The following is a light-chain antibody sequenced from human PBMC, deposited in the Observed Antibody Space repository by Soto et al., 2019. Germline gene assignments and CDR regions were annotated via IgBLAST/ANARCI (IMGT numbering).Light chain of an antibody. V-gene: IGKV1-5*03. CDR1: EILNSW. J-gene: IGKJ1*01. Sequence: DIQMTQSPSTLSASVGDRVTITCRASEILNSWLAWYQQKPDRAPNLLIYKASSLQSGVPSRFSGSGSGTEFTLTISSLQPDDFATYYCQQYKSFWTFGQGTKVEIK. CDR3: QQYKSFWT. CDR2: KAS.